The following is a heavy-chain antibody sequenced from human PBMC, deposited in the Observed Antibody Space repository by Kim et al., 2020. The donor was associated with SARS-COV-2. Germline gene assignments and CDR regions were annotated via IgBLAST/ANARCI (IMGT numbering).Heavy chain of an antibody. CDR1: GLIFSSYA. CDR2: ISASGGTP. CDR3: ANGLTGIAVTGKLDH. J-gene: IGHJ4*01. V-gene: IGHV3-23*01. D-gene: IGHD6-19*01. Sequence: GGSLRLSCAASGLIFSSYAMNWVRQAPGKGLEWVSAISASGGTPEYADSVKGRFTISRDNSKNTLYLQMNSLRVEDTALYYCANGLTGIAVTGKLDHWG.